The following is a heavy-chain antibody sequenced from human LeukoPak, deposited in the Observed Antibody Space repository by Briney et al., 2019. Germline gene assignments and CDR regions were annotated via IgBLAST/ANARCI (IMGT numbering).Heavy chain of an antibody. J-gene: IGHJ6*02. D-gene: IGHD1-14*01. Sequence: SETLSLTCTVSGGSISSYYWSWLRQPPWKGLEWIGYIYYSGSTNYNPSLKSRVTISVDTSKNQFSLKLSSVTAADTAVYYCARVSLTDYYPYYYGMDVWGQGTTVTVSS. V-gene: IGHV4-59*01. CDR2: IYYSGST. CDR1: GGSISSYY. CDR3: ARVSLTDYYPYYYGMDV.